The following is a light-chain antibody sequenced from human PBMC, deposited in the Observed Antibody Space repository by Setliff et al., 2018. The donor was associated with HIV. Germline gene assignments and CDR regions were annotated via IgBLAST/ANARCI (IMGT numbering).Light chain of an antibody. V-gene: IGLV2-14*01. J-gene: IGLJ2*01. Sequence: LTQPASVSGSPGQSITISCTGTTSDVGAYDYVSWYQQHPGKAPKLMIYEVSYRPSGISTRFSGSKSGNTASLTISGLQAEDEADYHCSSYTTTSTVVFGGGTKVTVL. CDR2: EVS. CDR3: SSYTTTSTVV. CDR1: TSDVGAYDY.